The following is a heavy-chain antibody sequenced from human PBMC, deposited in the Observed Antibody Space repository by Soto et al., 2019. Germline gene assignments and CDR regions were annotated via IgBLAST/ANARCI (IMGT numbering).Heavy chain of an antibody. D-gene: IGHD3-22*01. J-gene: IGHJ4*02. CDR3: ARGSTYYYDSSGYYIYYFDY. V-gene: IGHV3-7*03. CDR1: AFTFSTYW. Sequence: LRLSCAASAFTFSTYWMSWVRQAPGKGLEWVANTKQDGSEKYYVDSVKGRFTISRDNAKNSLYLQMNSLRAEDTAVYYCARGSTYYYDSSGYYIYYFDYWGQGTLVTVSS. CDR2: TKQDGSEK.